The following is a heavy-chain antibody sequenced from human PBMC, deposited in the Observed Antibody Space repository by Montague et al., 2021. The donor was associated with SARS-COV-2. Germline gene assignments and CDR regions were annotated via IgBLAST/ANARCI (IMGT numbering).Heavy chain of an antibody. D-gene: IGHD2-15*01. V-gene: IGHV6-1*01. CDR2: THYRSKWYH. J-gene: IGHJ3*02. CDR3: ARTTTRMLYPENAFDI. Sequence: SAISGDSVSSNTATWNWIRQSPSRGLEWLGRTHYRSKWYHDYAISLKSRITINPDTSKNQFSLQLSSVAPEDTAVFYCARTTTRMLYPENAFDIWGQGTMVTVSS. CDR1: GDSVSSNTAT.